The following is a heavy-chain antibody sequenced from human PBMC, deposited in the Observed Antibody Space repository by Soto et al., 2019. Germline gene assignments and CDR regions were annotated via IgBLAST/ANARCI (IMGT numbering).Heavy chain of an antibody. D-gene: IGHD3-16*01. V-gene: IGHV3-33*05. J-gene: IGHJ4*02. CDR1: GFTFRSYV. CDR3: ARWGTTGGLDV. CDR2: TSYDGSNN. Sequence: QVHLVESGGGVVQPGTSLRLSCVGSGFTFRSYVIHWVRQAPGKGLEWVALTSYDGSNNFYGDSVKGRFTISRHNSRNTVELQMDSLSFKDTALYYCARWGTTGGLDVWGQGTLVSVSS.